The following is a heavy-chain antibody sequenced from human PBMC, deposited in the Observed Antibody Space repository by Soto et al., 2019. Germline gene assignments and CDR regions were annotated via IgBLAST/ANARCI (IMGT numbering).Heavy chain of an antibody. V-gene: IGHV1-24*01. J-gene: IGHJ4*02. CDR1: GYTLTELS. CDR2: FDSEDGET. D-gene: IGHD1-7*01. CDR3: ATFSLTGTTQGGIDY. Sequence: ASVKVSCKVSGYTLTELSMHWVRQAPGKGLEWMGGFDSEDGETIYAQKFQGRVTMTEDTSTDTAYMELSSLRSEDTAVYYCATFSLTGTTQGGIDYWGQGTLVTVSS.